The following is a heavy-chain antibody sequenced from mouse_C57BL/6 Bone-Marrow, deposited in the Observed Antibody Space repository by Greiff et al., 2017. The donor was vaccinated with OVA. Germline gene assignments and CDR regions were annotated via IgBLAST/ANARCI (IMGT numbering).Heavy chain of an antibody. V-gene: IGHV14-4*01. CDR3: TPTVFFDY. D-gene: IGHD4-1*02. CDR2: IDPENGDT. Sequence: VQLQQSGAELVRPGASVKLSCTASGFNIKDDYMHWVKQRPEQGLEWIGWIDPENGDTEYASKFQGKATITADTSSNTAYLQLSSLTSEDTAVYYCTPTVFFDYWGQGTTLTVSS. CDR1: GFNIKDDY. J-gene: IGHJ2*01.